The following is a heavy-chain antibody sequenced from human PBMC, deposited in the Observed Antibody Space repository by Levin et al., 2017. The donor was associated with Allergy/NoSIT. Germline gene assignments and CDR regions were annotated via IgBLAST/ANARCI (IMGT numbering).Heavy chain of an antibody. CDR3: TSGCSSTTCEYYFYDYMDV. Sequence: GGSLRLSCTASGFSFGDYAMSWFRQAPGKGLEWVGFFRSKAYGGTTEYAASVKGRFTISRDDSKSIANLQMNSLKTEDTAVYFCTSGCSSTTCEYYFYDYMDVWGKGTTVTVSS. V-gene: IGHV3-49*03. D-gene: IGHD2-2*01. CDR2: FRSKAYGGTT. J-gene: IGHJ6*03. CDR1: GFSFGDYA.